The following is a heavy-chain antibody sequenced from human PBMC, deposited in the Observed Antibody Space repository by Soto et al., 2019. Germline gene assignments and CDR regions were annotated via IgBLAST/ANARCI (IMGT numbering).Heavy chain of an antibody. CDR3: ARNFSGLLYYYGMDV. D-gene: IGHD6-19*01. CDR2: IDWDDDK. CDR1: GFSLSTSGMC. V-gene: IGHV2-70*01. J-gene: IGHJ6*02. Sequence: SCPTLVNPTQTLTLTCTFSGFSLSTSGMCVSWIRQPPGKALEWLALIDWDDDKYYSTSLKTRLTISKDTSKNQVALTMTNMETVDTATYYCARNFSGLLYYYGMDVWGQGTTVTVS.